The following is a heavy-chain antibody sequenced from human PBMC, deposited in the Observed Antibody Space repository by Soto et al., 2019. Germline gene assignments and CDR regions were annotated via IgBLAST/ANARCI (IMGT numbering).Heavy chain of an antibody. CDR2: INHSGST. CDR1: GGSFSGYY. V-gene: IGHV4-34*01. Sequence: SETLSLTCAVYGGSFSGYYWSWIRQPPGKGLEWIGEINHSGSTNYNPSLKSRVTISVDTSKNQFSLKLSSVTAADTAVYYCARRRSSGWYNWFDPWGQGTLVTVSS. J-gene: IGHJ5*02. CDR3: ARRRSSGWYNWFDP. D-gene: IGHD6-19*01.